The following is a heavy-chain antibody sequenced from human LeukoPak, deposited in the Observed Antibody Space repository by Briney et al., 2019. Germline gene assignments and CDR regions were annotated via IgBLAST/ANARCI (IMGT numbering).Heavy chain of an antibody. D-gene: IGHD1-26*01. V-gene: IGHV3-53*01. CDR3: ARGVGQDAFDI. CDR1: GFTVRHNY. CDR2: IYSGGST. J-gene: IGHJ3*02. Sequence: GGSLRLSCAASGFTVRHNYMSWVRQAPGKGLEWVSVIYSGGSTYYADFVKGRFTFSKDNSKNTLYLQMTNLRVEDTAVYYCARGVGQDAFDIWGQGTMVTVSS.